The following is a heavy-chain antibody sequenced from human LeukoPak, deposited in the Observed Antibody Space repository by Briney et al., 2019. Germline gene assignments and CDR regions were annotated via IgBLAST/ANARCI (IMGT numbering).Heavy chain of an antibody. CDR2: ISGSGAYT. V-gene: IGHV3-23*01. CDR3: AKSRGYDHDSFDI. Sequence: GGSLRLSCAASGFTFRTYGMNWVRQAPGKGLEWVSGISGSGAYTYYADSVKGRFTISRDNSKNTLCLQMNSLRAEDTALYYCAKSRGYDHDSFDIWDQGTMVTVSS. CDR1: GFTFRTYG. J-gene: IGHJ3*02. D-gene: IGHD5-12*01.